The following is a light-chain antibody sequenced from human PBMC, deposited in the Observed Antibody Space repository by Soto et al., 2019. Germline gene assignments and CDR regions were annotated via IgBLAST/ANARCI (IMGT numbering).Light chain of an antibody. Sequence: QLVLTQSPSASASLGASVKLTCTLSSGHNSYAIAWHQQQPEKGPRYLMKVNSDGSHSKGDGIPDRFSGSSSGAERYLTISSLQSEDEADYYCQTWSTDIRVFGGGTKVTV. V-gene: IGLV4-69*01. J-gene: IGLJ3*02. CDR3: QTWSTDIRV. CDR2: VNSDGSH. CDR1: SGHNSYA.